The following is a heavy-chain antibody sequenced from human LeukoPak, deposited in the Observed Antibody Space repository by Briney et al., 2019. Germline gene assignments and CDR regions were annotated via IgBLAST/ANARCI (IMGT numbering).Heavy chain of an antibody. CDR1: GFTFSSYA. V-gene: IGHV3-23*01. D-gene: IGHD2-15*01. J-gene: IGHJ4*02. Sequence: QTGGSLRLSCAASGFTFSSYAMSWVRQAPGKGLEWVSAISGSGGSTYYADSVKGRFTISRDNSKNTLCLQMNSLRAEDTAVYYRARDPSIYCSGGSCYLFDYWGQGTLVTVSS. CDR3: ARDPSIYCSGGSCYLFDY. CDR2: ISGSGGST.